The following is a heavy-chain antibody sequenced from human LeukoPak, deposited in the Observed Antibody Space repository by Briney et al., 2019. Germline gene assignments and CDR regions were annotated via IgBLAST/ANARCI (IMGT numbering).Heavy chain of an antibody. V-gene: IGHV4-34*01. CDR1: GGSFSGYY. Sequence: SETLSLTCAVYGGSFSGYYWSWIRQPPGKGLEWIGEINHSGSTNYNPSLKSRVTISVDTSKNQFSLKLSSVTAADTAVYYCARSRGYSYGNFDYWGQGTLVTVSS. D-gene: IGHD5-18*01. CDR2: INHSGST. J-gene: IGHJ4*02. CDR3: ARSRGYSYGNFDY.